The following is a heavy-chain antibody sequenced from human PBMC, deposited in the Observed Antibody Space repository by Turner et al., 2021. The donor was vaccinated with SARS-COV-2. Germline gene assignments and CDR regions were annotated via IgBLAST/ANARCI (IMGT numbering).Heavy chain of an antibody. CDR3: AGEVVVLTTTHYGMDV. CDR1: GRSTCSSTYY. CDR2: NYYSGST. Sequence: QLPLQETGPGLGKPPETLSLTRPVSGRSTCSSTYYRGWIRQPPGKGLECIGSNYYSGSTYYNPYVRSRVTISADTSKNQFSLRLSSVTAADTDVYYCAGEVVVLTTTHYGMDVWGQGTTVTVSS. J-gene: IGHJ6*02. D-gene: IGHD1-26*01. V-gene: IGHV4-39*01.